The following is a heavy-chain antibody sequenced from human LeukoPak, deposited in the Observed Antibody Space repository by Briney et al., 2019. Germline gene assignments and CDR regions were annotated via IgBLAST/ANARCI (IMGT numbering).Heavy chain of an antibody. J-gene: IGHJ4*02. CDR2: ISYDGSNK. CDR3: ARDHYYDSSGYYPDY. Sequence: GGSLRLSCAASGFTFCSYSMNWVRQAPGKGLEWVAVISYDGSNKYYADSVKGRFTISRDNSKNTLYLQMNSLRAEDTAVYYCARDHYYDSSGYYPDYWGQGTLVTVSS. V-gene: IGHV3-30*03. CDR1: GFTFCSYS. D-gene: IGHD3-22*01.